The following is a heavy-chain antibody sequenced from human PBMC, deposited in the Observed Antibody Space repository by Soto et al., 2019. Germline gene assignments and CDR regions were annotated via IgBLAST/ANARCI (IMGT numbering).Heavy chain of an antibody. CDR1: GFTFSSYA. CDR2: ISGSGGST. Sequence: QLGGSLRLSCAASGFTFSSYAMSWVRQAPGKGLEWVSAISGSGGSTYYADSVKGRFTISRDNSKNTLYLQMNSLRAEDTAVYYCAKDTSHVTSGWYDYWGQGTLVTVSS. D-gene: IGHD6-19*01. J-gene: IGHJ4*02. V-gene: IGHV3-23*01. CDR3: AKDTSHVTSGWYDY.